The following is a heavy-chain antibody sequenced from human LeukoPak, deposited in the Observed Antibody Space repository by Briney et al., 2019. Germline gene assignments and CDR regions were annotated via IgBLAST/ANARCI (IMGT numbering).Heavy chain of an antibody. CDR3: ARGKTYYDFWSGHIGDNWFDP. V-gene: IGHV4-59*01. Sequence: SETLSLTCTVSGGSISSYYWSWIRQPPGKGLEWIGYIYYSGSTNYNPSLKSRVTISVDTSKNQFSLKLSSVTAADTAVYYCARGKTYYDFWSGHIGDNWFDPWGQGTLVTVSS. J-gene: IGHJ5*02. CDR1: GGSISSYY. D-gene: IGHD3-3*01. CDR2: IYYSGST.